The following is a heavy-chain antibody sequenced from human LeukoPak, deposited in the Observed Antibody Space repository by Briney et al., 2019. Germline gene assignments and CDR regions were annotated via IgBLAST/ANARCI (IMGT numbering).Heavy chain of an antibody. CDR3: ARVNDPNWFDP. V-gene: IGHV4-34*01. Sequence: KPSETLSLTCVVYGESFSGYSWSWIRQPPGKGLEWIGEINQRRNTNYNPSLKSRVTISIDTSKNQFSLKLSSVTAADTAVYYCARVNDPNWFDPWGQGTLVTVSS. J-gene: IGHJ5*02. CDR2: INQRRNT. CDR1: GESFSGYS.